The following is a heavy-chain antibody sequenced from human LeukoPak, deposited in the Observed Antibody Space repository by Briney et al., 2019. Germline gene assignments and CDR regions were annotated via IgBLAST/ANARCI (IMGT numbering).Heavy chain of an antibody. Sequence: ASVKVSCKASGYTFTNYDINWVRQTTGQRLEWMGWISPDSGDTGYAQRFQGRVTFTRDSAIDTAYMELSTLTSEDTAMYYCARADSGGDSSGYKWFDPWGQGTLVTVSS. CDR1: GYTFTNYD. CDR2: ISPDSGDT. V-gene: IGHV1-8*03. J-gene: IGHJ5*02. D-gene: IGHD6-19*01. CDR3: ARADSGGDSSGYKWFDP.